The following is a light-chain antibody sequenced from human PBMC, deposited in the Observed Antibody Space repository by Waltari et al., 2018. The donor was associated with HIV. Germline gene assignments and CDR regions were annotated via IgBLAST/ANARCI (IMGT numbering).Light chain of an antibody. CDR2: EVS. J-gene: IGLJ3*02. CDR3: CSYAGSSTWV. CDR1: SSDVGSYNI. Sequence: QSALTPPASVSGSPGQSITISCTGTSSDVGSYNIVSWYQQHPGKAPKLMIYEVSKRPSGVSNRFSGSKSGNTASLTISGLQAEDEADYYCCSYAGSSTWVFGGGTKLTVL. V-gene: IGLV2-23*02.